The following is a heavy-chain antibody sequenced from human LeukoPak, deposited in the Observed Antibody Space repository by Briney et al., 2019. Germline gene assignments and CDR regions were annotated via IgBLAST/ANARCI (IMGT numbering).Heavy chain of an antibody. D-gene: IGHD5-24*01. CDR1: GFNVRNNW. Sequence: PGGSLRLSCAASGFNVRNNWMSWVRLAPGKGLEYVANINQDESQKYYVDSVKGRFTISKDNAKNSLNLQMNSLRGEDTGVYYCARNNYNIRGQGTLVTVSS. V-gene: IGHV3-7*01. CDR2: INQDESQK. J-gene: IGHJ4*02. CDR3: ARNNYNI.